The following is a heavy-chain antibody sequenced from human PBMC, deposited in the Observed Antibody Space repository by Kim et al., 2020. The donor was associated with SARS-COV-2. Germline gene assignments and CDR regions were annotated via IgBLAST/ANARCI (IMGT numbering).Heavy chain of an antibody. V-gene: IGHV3-7*04. D-gene: IGHD2-15*01. Sequence: GGSLRLSCAASGFTFSRYWMSWVRQAPGKGLEWVANIKKDGSEKYYVDSVKGRFNISRDNAKNSLYLQMNSLRAEDTAVYYCARGFCSGANCYSAVDYWGQGTLVTVSS. CDR3: ARGFCSGANCYSAVDY. CDR2: IKKDGSEK. J-gene: IGHJ4*02. CDR1: GFTFSRYW.